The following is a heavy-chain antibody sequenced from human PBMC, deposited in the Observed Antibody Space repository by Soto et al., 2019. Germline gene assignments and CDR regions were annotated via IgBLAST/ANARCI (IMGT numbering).Heavy chain of an antibody. V-gene: IGHV4-34*01. CDR2: INHSGST. Sequence: SETLSLTCAVYGGSFSGYYWSWIRQPPGKGLEWIGEINHSGSTNYNPSLKSRVTISVDTSKNQFSLKLSSVTAADTAVYYCARGRYCSTNSWDGWFDPWGQGTLVTVSS. J-gene: IGHJ5*02. D-gene: IGHD2-2*01. CDR1: GGSFSGYY. CDR3: ARGRYCSTNSWDGWFDP.